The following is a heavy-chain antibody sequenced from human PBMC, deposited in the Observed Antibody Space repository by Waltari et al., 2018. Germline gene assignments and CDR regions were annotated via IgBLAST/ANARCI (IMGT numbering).Heavy chain of an antibody. CDR3: ARYGEVPPNYFFDY. CDR1: WQSFLGDF. CDR2: IHHSGRT. J-gene: IGHJ4*01. Sequence: QVQLHQWGAGPLKPSETLSLTCPVLWQSFLGDFRSCIRQSPGKGLEGLGAIHHSGRTKYNPALASRVSLSVDTTKKQFSLRLTSVTAADAAVYYCARYGEVPPNYFFDYWGRGTLVTVSS. D-gene: IGHD2-21*01. V-gene: IGHV4-34*01.